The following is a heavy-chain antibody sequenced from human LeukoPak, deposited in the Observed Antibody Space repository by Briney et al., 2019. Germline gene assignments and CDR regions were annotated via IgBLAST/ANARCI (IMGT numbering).Heavy chain of an antibody. Sequence: GGSLRLSCAASGFTFSSYSMNWVRQAPGKGLEWVSSISGSGGHTNYADSVKGRFTISRDNSKNTLYLQMNSLRAEDTAVYYCAREGHDTWGGLNLDYWGQGTLVTVSS. V-gene: IGHV3-21*01. J-gene: IGHJ4*02. CDR3: AREGHDTWGGLNLDY. D-gene: IGHD3-16*01. CDR2: ISGSGGHT. CDR1: GFTFSSYS.